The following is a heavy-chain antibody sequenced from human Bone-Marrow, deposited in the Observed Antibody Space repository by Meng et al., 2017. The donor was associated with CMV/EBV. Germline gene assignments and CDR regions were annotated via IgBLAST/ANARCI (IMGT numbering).Heavy chain of an antibody. J-gene: IGHJ3*02. CDR3: TKDGGYSRSNNWYAAFDI. CDR1: EFTFISYA. CDR2: IDGSGRRT. V-gene: IGHV3-23*01. D-gene: IGHD2-2*01. Sequence: GESLKISCAASEFTFISYAMTWVRQAPGKGLEWVASIDGSGRRTYYADSVKGRFTISRDNSKNTLSLQMNSLRAEDTAVYYCTKDGGYSRSNNWYAAFDIWGQGTMVTVSS.